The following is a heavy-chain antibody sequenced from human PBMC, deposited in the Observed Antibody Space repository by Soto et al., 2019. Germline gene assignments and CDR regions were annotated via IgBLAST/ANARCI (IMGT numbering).Heavy chain of an antibody. CDR1: GFTFSSYA. CDR3: ARARVVRGLKVNLEF. J-gene: IGHJ4*02. Sequence: PGGSLRLSCAASGFTFSSYAMHWVRQAPGKGLEWVAVISYDGSNKYYADSVKGRFTISRDNSKNTLYLQMNSLRAEDTAVYYCARARVVRGLKVNLEFWGQGPLVTVSS. CDR2: ISYDGSNK. V-gene: IGHV3-30-3*01. D-gene: IGHD3-10*01.